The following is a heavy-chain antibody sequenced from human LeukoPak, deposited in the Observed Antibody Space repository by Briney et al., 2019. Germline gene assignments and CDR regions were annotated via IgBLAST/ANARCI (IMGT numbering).Heavy chain of an antibody. CDR3: GKDIGISSSRTSDY. V-gene: IGHV3-43*01. Sequence: PGGSLRLSCAASGFSFDDYTMHWARQAPGKGLEWVSLISWDGSITDYAGSVKGRFTISRDNSKDSLYLQMNSLRTEDAALYYCGKDIGISSSRTSDYWGQGTLVTVSS. D-gene: IGHD6-6*01. J-gene: IGHJ4*02. CDR2: ISWDGSIT. CDR1: GFSFDDYT.